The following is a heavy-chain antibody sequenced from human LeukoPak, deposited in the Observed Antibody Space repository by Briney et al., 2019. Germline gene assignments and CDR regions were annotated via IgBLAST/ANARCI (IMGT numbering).Heavy chain of an antibody. CDR2: IYHSGST. J-gene: IGHJ2*01. CDR3: ARDIHYYDSSGYYQYWYFDL. V-gene: IGHV4-30-2*01. CDR1: GGSISSGGYS. D-gene: IGHD3-22*01. Sequence: SETLSLTCTVSGGSISSGGYSWSWIRQPPGKGLEWIGYIYHSGSTYYNPSLKSRVTLSVDRSKNQFSLKLSSVTAADTAVYYCARDIHYYDSSGYYQYWYFDLWGRGTLVTVSS.